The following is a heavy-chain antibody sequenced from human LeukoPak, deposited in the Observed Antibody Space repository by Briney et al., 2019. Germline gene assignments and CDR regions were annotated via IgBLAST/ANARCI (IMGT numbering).Heavy chain of an antibody. CDR3: ATNKIGYCGGDCSKLLLN. Sequence: SETLSLTCTVSGDSISSGDYYWSWIRQPPGKGLEWIGYIYYSGSTYYNPSLQSRVTMSRDTSKNQVSLKLNSVTAADTAVDYCATNKIGYCGGDCSKLLLNWGQGTLVTVSS. D-gene: IGHD2-21*02. V-gene: IGHV4-30-4*01. CDR1: GDSISSGDYY. J-gene: IGHJ4*02. CDR2: IYYSGST.